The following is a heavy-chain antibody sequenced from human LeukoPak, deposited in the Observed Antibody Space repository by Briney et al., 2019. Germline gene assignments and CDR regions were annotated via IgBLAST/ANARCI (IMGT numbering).Heavy chain of an antibody. V-gene: IGHV4-59*08. J-gene: IGHJ4*02. CDR1: GGSISPYY. D-gene: IGHD3-22*01. CDR3: ARHDSTGLGWDY. Sequence: PSETLSLTCTVSGGSISPYYWSWIRQTPVEGLEWIGYIYHSGNTNYDPSLKGRVIISVDTSRNQFSLKVTSVTAADTAVYYCARHDSTGLGWDYWGQGILVTVSS. CDR2: IYHSGNT.